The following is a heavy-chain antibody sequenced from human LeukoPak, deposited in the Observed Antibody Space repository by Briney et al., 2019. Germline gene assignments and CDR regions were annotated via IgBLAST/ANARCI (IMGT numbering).Heavy chain of an antibody. J-gene: IGHJ5*02. D-gene: IGHD1-26*01. CDR2: IYYSGST. CDR3: ATLVENWFDP. V-gene: IGHV4-31*03. CDR1: GGSISSVGYY. Sequence: SETLSLTCTVSGGSISSVGYYWSWIRQHPGKGLEWIGYIYYSGSTYYNPSLKSRVTISVDTSKNQFSLKLSSVTAADTAVYYCATLVENWFDPWGQGTLVTVSS.